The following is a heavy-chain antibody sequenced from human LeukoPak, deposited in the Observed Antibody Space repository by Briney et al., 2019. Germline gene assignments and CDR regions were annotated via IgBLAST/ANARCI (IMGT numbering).Heavy chain of an antibody. V-gene: IGHV3-21*01. J-gene: IGHJ4*02. CDR2: ISSSSNYI. D-gene: IGHD1-26*01. Sequence: GGSLRLSCAASGFTFSSYNMNWVRQAPGKGLEWVASISSSSNYIYYVDSVKGRFTISRDNAKNSLYLQMNSLRAEDTAVYYCARGGSYFDYWGQGTLVTVSS. CDR1: GFTFSSYN. CDR3: ARGGSYFDY.